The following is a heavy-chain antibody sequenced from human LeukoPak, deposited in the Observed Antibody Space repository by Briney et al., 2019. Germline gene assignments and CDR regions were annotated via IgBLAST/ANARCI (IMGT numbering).Heavy chain of an antibody. V-gene: IGHV2-70*04. D-gene: IGHD2-2*02. CDR3: ARTRYCSSTSCNIFDY. CDR1: GLSLSPSGTR. Sequence: SGPTLVNPTQTLTLTCTFSGLSLSPSGTRVSLIRQPPGKALEWLARIDWDDDKFYSTSLKTRLTTSKDTSKNQVVLTMTNMDPVDTATYYCARTRYCSSTSCNIFDYWGQGTLVTVSS. CDR2: IDWDDDK. J-gene: IGHJ4*02.